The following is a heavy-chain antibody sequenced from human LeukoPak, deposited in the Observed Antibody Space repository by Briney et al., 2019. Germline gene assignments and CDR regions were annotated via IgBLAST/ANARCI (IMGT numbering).Heavy chain of an antibody. J-gene: IGHJ4*02. CDR3: AKGSRLREGGSYRF. V-gene: IGHV1-69*06. CDR2: IIPIFGSA. Sequence: SVKASCKASGCIFSSYAINWVRQAPGQGLEWMGRIIPIFGSANYAQKFQGRVTITADKSTRTAYMELSSLRSEDTALYYCAKGSRLREGGSYRFWGQGTLVTVSS. CDR1: GCIFSSYA. D-gene: IGHD3-16*02.